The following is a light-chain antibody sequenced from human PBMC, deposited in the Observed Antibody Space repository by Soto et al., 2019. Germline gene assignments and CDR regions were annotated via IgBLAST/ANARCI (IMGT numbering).Light chain of an antibody. CDR1: QSVSTY. CDR3: KQRSNLRLT. CDR2: DAS. Sequence: EIVLTQSPATVSLSPGERATLSCRASQSVSTYLTWYQQKPGQAPRLLIYDASNRATGIQGRFSGSGSGTDCAITISSLDPEDWGVYYCKQRSNLRLTFGGGNKVEIK. V-gene: IGKV3-11*01. J-gene: IGKJ4*01.